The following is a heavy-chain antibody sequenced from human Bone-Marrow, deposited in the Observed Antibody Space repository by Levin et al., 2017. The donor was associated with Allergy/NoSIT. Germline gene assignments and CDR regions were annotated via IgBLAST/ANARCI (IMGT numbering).Heavy chain of an antibody. D-gene: IGHD2-2*01. CDR3: ATDRAYCSNTTCYLPDAFDI. CDR1: GFTVSSNY. Sequence: AGGSLRLSCVASGFTVSSNYMNWVRQAPGKGLEWVSVIYSGGSTYYADSVKGRFTISRDNSKNTLYLQMSNLRAEDTAVYYCATDRAYCSNTTCYLPDAFDIWGQGTMVTVSS. J-gene: IGHJ3*02. CDR2: IYSGGST. V-gene: IGHV3-66*01.